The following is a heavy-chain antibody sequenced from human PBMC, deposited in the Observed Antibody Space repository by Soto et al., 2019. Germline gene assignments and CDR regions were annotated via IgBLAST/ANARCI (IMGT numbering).Heavy chain of an antibody. CDR3: THRGGATVGLYYFDY. V-gene: IGHV2-5*01. D-gene: IGHD3-16*01. CDR1: GFSLSTTGVG. Sequence: QLTLKESGPTLVKPTQTLTLTCTFSGFSLSTTGVGVSWMRQHPGEAREWLALIYWHDDKRYSPSLKSRLTITKDTSKDQGVLTMTNKDPVDNATYYRTHRGGATVGLYYFDYCGKGALVSVSS. J-gene: IGHJ4*02. CDR2: IYWHDDK.